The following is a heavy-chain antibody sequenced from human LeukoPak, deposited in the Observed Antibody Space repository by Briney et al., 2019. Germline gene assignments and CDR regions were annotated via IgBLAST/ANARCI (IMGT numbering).Heavy chain of an antibody. V-gene: IGHV4-61*02. CDR3: ARRETGDAFDI. D-gene: IGHD3-10*01. J-gene: IGHJ3*02. CDR1: GGSISSGSYY. CDR2: IYTSGST. Sequence: PSQTLSLTCIVSGGSISSGSYYWSWIRQPAGKGLEWIGRIYTSGSTNYNPSLKSRVTISVDTSKNQFSLKLSSVTAADTAVYYCARRETGDAFDIWGQGTMVTVSS.